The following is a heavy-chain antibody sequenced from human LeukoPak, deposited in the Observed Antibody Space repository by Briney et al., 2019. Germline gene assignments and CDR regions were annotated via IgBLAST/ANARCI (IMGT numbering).Heavy chain of an antibody. CDR1: GFTFSSYA. V-gene: IGHV3-23*01. CDR2: ISGSGGST. D-gene: IGHD4-17*01. CDR3: ARGGRDYGFLFVY. Sequence: GGSLRLSCAASGFTFSSYAMSWVRQAPGKGLEWVSAISGSGGSTYYADSVKGRFTISRDNSKNTLYLQMNSLRAEDTAVYYCARGGRDYGFLFVYWGQGTLVTVSS. J-gene: IGHJ4*02.